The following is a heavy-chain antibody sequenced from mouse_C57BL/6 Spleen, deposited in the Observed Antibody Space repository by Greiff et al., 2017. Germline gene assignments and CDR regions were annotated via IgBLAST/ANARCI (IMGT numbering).Heavy chain of an antibody. V-gene: IGHV1-39*01. CDR2: INPNYGTT. Sequence: EVQLKESGPELVKPGASVKISCKASGYSFTDYNMNWVKQSNGKSLEWIGVINPNYGTTSYNQKFKGKATLTVDQSSSTAYMQLNSLTSEDSAVYYCARPSGLGTERYFDVWGTGTTVTVSS. D-gene: IGHD4-1*01. CDR1: GYSFTDYN. CDR3: ARPSGLGTERYFDV. J-gene: IGHJ1*03.